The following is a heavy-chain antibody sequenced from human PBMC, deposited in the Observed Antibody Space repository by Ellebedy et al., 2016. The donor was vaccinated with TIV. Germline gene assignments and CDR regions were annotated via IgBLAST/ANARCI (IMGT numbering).Heavy chain of an antibody. CDR1: GGTFNSHA. Sequence: SVKVSCKASGGTFNSHAISWVRQAPGQGLEWMGGITGMFRTVTYAQNFQGRVTITADEFMSTAYMELSSLRSEDTALYYCAGGTAYYHQYFDDWGQGTLVTVSS. CDR2: ITGMFRTV. J-gene: IGHJ4*02. V-gene: IGHV1-69*13. CDR3: AGGTAYYHQYFDD. D-gene: IGHD3-10*01.